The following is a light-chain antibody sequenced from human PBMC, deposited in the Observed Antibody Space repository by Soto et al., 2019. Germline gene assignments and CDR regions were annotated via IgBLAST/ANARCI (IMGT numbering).Light chain of an antibody. CDR1: QSVNSH. Sequence: EIVMTQSPVTLSVSPGDRATLSCRASQSVNSHLAWYQQKPVQAPRLLIYGASTRATAVPARFSGSGSGTEFTLTISSLQSDDFAVYSCQQYDNWPLTFGGGTKVEIK. CDR2: GAS. J-gene: IGKJ4*01. CDR3: QQYDNWPLT. V-gene: IGKV3-15*01.